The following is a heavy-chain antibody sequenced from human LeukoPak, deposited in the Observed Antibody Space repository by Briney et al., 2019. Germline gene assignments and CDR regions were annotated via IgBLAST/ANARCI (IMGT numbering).Heavy chain of an antibody. J-gene: IGHJ4*02. CDR1: GGSLSGYY. D-gene: IGHD2-15*01. Sequence: SETLSLTCAVYGGSLSGYYWSWIRQSPGKGLECIGEINRGGITNYNPSLKSRVTISVDTSKNQFSLKLSSVTAADTAVYYCARDGHSGVAATYFDYWGQGTLVTVSS. CDR2: INRGGIT. CDR3: ARDGHSGVAATYFDY. V-gene: IGHV4-34*01.